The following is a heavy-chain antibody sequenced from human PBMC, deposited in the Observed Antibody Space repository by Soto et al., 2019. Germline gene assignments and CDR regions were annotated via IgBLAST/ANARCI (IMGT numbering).Heavy chain of an antibody. CDR2: IIPIFGTA. CDR3: ARYCISTSCYAGGYYSYGMDV. Sequence: SVKVSCKASGGTFSSYAISWVRQPPGQGLEWMGGIIPIFGTANYAQKFQGRVTITADESTSTAYMKMSSLRSEDTAVYYCARYCISTSCYAGGYYSYGMDVWG. CDR1: GGTFSSYA. V-gene: IGHV1-69*13. J-gene: IGHJ6*02. D-gene: IGHD2-2*01.